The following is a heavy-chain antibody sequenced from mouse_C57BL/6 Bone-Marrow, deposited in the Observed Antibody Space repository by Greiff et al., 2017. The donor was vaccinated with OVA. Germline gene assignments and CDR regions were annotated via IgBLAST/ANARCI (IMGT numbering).Heavy chain of an antibody. V-gene: IGHV5-12*01. D-gene: IGHD1-1*01. Sequence: DVKLVESGGGLVQPGGSLKLSCAASGFTFSDYYMYWVRQTPEKRLEWVAYISNGGGSTYYPDTVKGRFTISRDNAKNTLYLQMSRLKSEDTAMYYCARSYYYGSDYAMDYWGQGTSVTVSS. CDR2: ISNGGGST. J-gene: IGHJ4*01. CDR1: GFTFSDYY. CDR3: ARSYYYGSDYAMDY.